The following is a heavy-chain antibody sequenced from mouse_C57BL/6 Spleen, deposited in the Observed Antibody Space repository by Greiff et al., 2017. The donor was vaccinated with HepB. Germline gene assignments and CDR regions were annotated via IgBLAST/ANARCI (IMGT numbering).Heavy chain of an antibody. J-gene: IGHJ2*01. CDR2: IYPGSGNT. D-gene: IGHD1-1*01. Sequence: VQLQQSGAELVRPGASVKLSCKASGYTFTDYYINWVKQRPGQGLEWIARIYPGSGNTYYNEKFKGKATLTAEKSSSTAYMQLSSLTSEDSAVYFCARGGAKNYYFDYWGQGTTLTVAS. V-gene: IGHV1-76*01. CDR3: ARGGAKNYYFDY. CDR1: GYTFTDYY.